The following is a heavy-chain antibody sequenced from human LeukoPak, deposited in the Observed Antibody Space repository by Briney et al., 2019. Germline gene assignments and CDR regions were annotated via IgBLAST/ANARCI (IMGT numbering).Heavy chain of an antibody. Sequence: GGSLRLSCAASGFTFSSYSMNWVRQAPGKGLEWVSSISSSSSYIYYADSVKGRFTISRDNAKNSLYLQMNSLRAEDTAVYYCARGPPAVLLWLGDAFDIWGQGTMVTVSS. V-gene: IGHV3-21*01. J-gene: IGHJ3*02. D-gene: IGHD3-10*01. CDR3: ARGPPAVLLWLGDAFDI. CDR1: GFTFSSYS. CDR2: ISSSSSYI.